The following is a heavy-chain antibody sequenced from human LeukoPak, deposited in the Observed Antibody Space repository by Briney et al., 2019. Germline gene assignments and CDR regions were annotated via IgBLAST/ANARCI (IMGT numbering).Heavy chain of an antibody. J-gene: IGHJ6*02. V-gene: IGHV3-21*01. CDR2: ISSSSSYI. CDR1: GFTFSSYE. Sequence: GGSLRLSCAASGFTFSSYEMNWVRQAPGKGLEWVSSISSSSSYIYYADSVKGRFTISRDNAKNSLYLQMNSLRAEDTAVYYCARVSEPTYYYYYYGMDVWGQGTTVTVSS. CDR3: ARVSEPTYYYYYYGMDV.